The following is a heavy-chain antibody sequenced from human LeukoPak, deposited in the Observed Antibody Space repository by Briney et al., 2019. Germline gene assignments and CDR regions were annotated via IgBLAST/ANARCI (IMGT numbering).Heavy chain of an antibody. Sequence: GGSLRLSCAASGFTFSTYGMHWVRQAPGKGLEWVAVISYDGSNKYYADSVKGRFTISRDNSKNTLYLQMNSLRAEDTAVYYCAKDHMFTAYGIEYWGQGTLVTVSS. CDR1: GFTFSTYG. CDR2: ISYDGSNK. V-gene: IGHV3-30*18. CDR3: AKDHMFTAYGIEY. J-gene: IGHJ4*02. D-gene: IGHD4-17*01.